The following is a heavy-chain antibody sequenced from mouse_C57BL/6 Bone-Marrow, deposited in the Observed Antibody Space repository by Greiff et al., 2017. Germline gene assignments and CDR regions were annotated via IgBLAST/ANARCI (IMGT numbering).Heavy chain of an antibody. CDR3: ARQNGYCGAMDY. V-gene: IGHV5-6*01. D-gene: IGHD2-3*01. CDR2: ISSGGSYT. J-gene: IGHJ4*01. CDR1: GFTFSSYG. Sequence: EVQGEASGGDLVKPGGSLKLSCAASGFTFSSYGMSWVRQTPGKRLEWVATISSGGSYTYYPDSVKGLYTISRDNDKNTLYLQMRSLKSEDTAMYDCARQNGYCGAMDYWGQGTSATVSS.